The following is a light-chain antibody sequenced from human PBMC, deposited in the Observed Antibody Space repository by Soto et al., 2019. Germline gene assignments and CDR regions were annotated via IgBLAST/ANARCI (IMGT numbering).Light chain of an antibody. CDR1: SSDVGGYNY. CDR2: DVS. CDR3: CSYAGSYTLAV. V-gene: IGLV2-11*01. Sequence: QSALTQPRSVSGSPGKSVTISCTGTSSDVGGYNYVSWYQQHPGKAPKLMIYDVSKRPSGVPDRFSGSKSGNTASLTISGLQAEDEADYYCCSYAGSYTLAVFGGGTKLTVL. J-gene: IGLJ2*01.